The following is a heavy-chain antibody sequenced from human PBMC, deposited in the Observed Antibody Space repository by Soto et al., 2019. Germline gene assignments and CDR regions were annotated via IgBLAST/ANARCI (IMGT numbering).Heavy chain of an antibody. V-gene: IGHV4-59*01. J-gene: IGHJ3*02. D-gene: IGHD1-26*01. Sequence: SETLSLTCTVSGGSISSYYWSWIRQPPGKGLEWIGYIYYSGSTNYNPSLKSRVTISVDTSKNQFSLKLSSVTAADTAVYYCARGGALDAFDIWGQGTTVTVSS. CDR3: ARGGALDAFDI. CDR2: IYYSGST. CDR1: GGSISSYY.